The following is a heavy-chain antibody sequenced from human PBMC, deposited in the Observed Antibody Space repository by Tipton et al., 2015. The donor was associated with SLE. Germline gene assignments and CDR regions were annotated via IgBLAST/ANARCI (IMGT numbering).Heavy chain of an antibody. D-gene: IGHD3-10*01. CDR2: IIPIFGTA. CDR1: GGTFSSYA. V-gene: IGHV1-69*01. CDR3: ARGNTMVQGGPVWFDP. Sequence: QSGAEVKKPGSSVKVSCKASGGTFSSYAISWVRQAPGQGLEWMGGIIPIFGTANYAQKFQGRVTITADESTSTAYMELSSLRSEDTAVYYCARGNTMVQGGPVWFDPWGQGTLVTVSS. J-gene: IGHJ5*02.